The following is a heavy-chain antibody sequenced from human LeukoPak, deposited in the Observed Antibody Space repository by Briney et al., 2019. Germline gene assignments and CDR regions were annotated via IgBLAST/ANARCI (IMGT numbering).Heavy chain of an antibody. D-gene: IGHD2-2*01. V-gene: IGHV4-59*01. J-gene: IGHJ3*02. CDR3: ARVKYQPRDVFDI. CDR2: IFYSGST. Sequence: SETLSLTCSVSGGAIGVYYWSWIRQPPGKGLEWIGFIFYSGSTKYNPSLESRVTISVDTSKNQFSLSLRSVNAADTAVYYCARVKYQPRDVFDIWGQGTLVTVSS. CDR1: GGAIGVYY.